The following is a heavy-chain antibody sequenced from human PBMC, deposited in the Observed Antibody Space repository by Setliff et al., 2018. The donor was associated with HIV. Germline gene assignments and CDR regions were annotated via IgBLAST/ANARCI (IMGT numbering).Heavy chain of an antibody. CDR2: HYHDGTS. Sequence: PSETLSLTCDFSGSSITTTYFWAWIRLPPGKGLEWVGSHYHDGTSFYNPSLKSRVTVSLDTSKNQFSLKLQSVTAADTAVYYCARRAGNCGLNWFDPWGQGTQGTAPQ. CDR1: GSSITTTYF. CDR3: ARRAGNCGLNWFDP. V-gene: IGHV4-38-2*01. J-gene: IGHJ5*02. D-gene: IGHD2-21*01.